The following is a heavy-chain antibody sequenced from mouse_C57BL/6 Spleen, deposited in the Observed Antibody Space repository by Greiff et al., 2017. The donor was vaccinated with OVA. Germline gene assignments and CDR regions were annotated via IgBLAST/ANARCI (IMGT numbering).Heavy chain of an antibody. J-gene: IGHJ2*01. D-gene: IGHD2-4*01. Sequence: EVKLQESGEGLVKPGGSLKLSCAASGFTFSSYAMSWVRQTPEKRLEWVAYISSGGDYIYYADTVKGRFTIYRHNARKTLYLQMSSLQSEDTAILYCTSCDYDAFDYWGQGTTLTVSS. CDR2: ISSGGDYI. CDR3: TSCDYDAFDY. CDR1: GFTFSSYA. V-gene: IGHV5-9-1*02.